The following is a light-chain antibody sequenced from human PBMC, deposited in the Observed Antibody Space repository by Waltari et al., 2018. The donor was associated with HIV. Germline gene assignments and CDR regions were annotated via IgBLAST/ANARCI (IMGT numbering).Light chain of an antibody. CDR1: NSNIGSTYD. V-gene: IGLV1-40*01. CDR2: ANN. Sequence: QSVLTQPPSVSGAPGPRVTISCTGSNSNIGSTYDVHWYQPLPGTAPKLLIYANNNRPSGVPDRFSGSKSGASASLAITGLQAEDEADYSCQSYDSRLSAWVFGGGTKVTVL. J-gene: IGLJ3*02. CDR3: QSYDSRLSAWV.